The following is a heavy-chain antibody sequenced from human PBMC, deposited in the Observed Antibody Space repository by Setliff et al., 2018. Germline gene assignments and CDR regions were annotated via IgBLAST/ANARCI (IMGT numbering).Heavy chain of an antibody. J-gene: IGHJ6*02. V-gene: IGHV4-39*01. CDR2: IYYSGST. CDR3: ARAAGYSSSWYHYYYGMDV. CDR1: GGSISRSSYN. D-gene: IGHD6-13*01. Sequence: SETLSLTCTVSGGSISRSSYNWGWIRQPPGKGLEWIGSIYYSGSTYYNPSLKSLVTISVDTSKNQFSLKLSSVTAADTAVYYCARAAGYSSSWYHYYYGMDVWGQGTTVTVSS.